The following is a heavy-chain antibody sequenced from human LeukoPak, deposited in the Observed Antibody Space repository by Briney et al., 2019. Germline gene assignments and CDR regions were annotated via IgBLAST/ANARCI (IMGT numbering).Heavy chain of an antibody. V-gene: IGHV4-4*07. Sequence: PSETLSLTCTVSGGSISSYYWSWIRQPAGKGLEWIGGIYTSGSTNYNPSLKSRVTMSVDTSKNQFSLKLSSVTAADTAVYYCARDHLGSSWPTYYYYMDVWGKGTTVTVSS. D-gene: IGHD6-13*01. CDR3: ARDHLGSSWPTYYYYMDV. CDR1: GGSISSYY. J-gene: IGHJ6*03. CDR2: IYTSGST.